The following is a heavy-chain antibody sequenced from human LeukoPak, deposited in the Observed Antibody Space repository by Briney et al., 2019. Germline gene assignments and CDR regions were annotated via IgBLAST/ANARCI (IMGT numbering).Heavy chain of an antibody. CDR3: AMIKEG. J-gene: IGHJ4*02. V-gene: IGHV3-74*01. CDR2: INSDGRTT. Sequence: GGSXRLSCAASGFTFSNNWMHWVRQAPGKGLVWVSRINSDGRTTTYADSVKGRFTISRDNAKNTLYLQMNSLRAEDTAVYYCAMIKEGWGQGTLVTVSS. CDR1: GFTFSNNW. D-gene: IGHD3-22*01.